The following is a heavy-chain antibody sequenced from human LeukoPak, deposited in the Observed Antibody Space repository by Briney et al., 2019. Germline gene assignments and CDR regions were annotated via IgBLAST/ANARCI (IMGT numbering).Heavy chain of an antibody. D-gene: IGHD2-15*01. V-gene: IGHV3-7*01. Sequence: GGSLRLSCAASRFRFSTFWMSWVRQAPGKGLEWVAIIKKDGSEKHYVDSVKGRFTISRDNAKNSLYLQMNSLRAEDTAVYYCARDENCSGGSCYHNYWGQGTLVTVSS. CDR2: IKKDGSEK. J-gene: IGHJ4*02. CDR3: ARDENCSGGSCYHNY. CDR1: RFRFSTFW.